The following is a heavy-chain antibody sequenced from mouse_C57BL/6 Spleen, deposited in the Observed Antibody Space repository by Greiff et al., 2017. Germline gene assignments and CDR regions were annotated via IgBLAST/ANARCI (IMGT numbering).Heavy chain of an antibody. CDR1: GFSLTSYG. J-gene: IGHJ4*01. CDR3: ARGGLPYYAMDY. CDR2: IWSCGST. D-gene: IGHD2-2*01. Sequence: QVQLQQSGPGLVQPSQSLSITCPVSGFSLTSYGVHWVRQSPGKGLEWLGVIWSCGSTDYNAAFISRLSISKDNSKSQVFFKMNSLQADDTAIYYCARGGLPYYAMDYWGQGTSVTVAS. V-gene: IGHV2-2*01.